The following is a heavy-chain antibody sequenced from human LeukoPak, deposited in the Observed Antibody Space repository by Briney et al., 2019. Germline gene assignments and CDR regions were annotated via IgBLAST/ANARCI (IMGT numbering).Heavy chain of an antibody. J-gene: IGHJ5*02. Sequence: ASVKVSCKASGYIFTDYYMHWARQAPGQELGWMGRINPNSGGTNYAQKFQGRVTMTRDTSISTAYTELSSLRSEDTAVYYCAREADSYYYGSGRNWFDPWGQGTLVTVSS. D-gene: IGHD3-10*01. V-gene: IGHV1/OR15-1*02. CDR2: INPNSGGT. CDR3: AREADSYYYGSGRNWFDP. CDR1: GYIFTDYY.